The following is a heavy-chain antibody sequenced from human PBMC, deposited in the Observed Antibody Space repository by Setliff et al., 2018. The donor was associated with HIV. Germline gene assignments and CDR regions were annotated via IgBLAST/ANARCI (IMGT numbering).Heavy chain of an antibody. D-gene: IGHD3-10*01. CDR3: ARATMVRGANNWFDP. CDR2: INPNSGGT. CDR1: GYTFTGYY. J-gene: IGHJ5*02. Sequence: ASVKVSCKASGYTFTGYYMHWVRQAPGQGLEWMGWINPNSGGTNYAQKFQGRVTMTRDTSISTAYMELSRLRSDDTAVYYCARATMVRGANNWFDPLGQGTLVTVSS. V-gene: IGHV1-2*02.